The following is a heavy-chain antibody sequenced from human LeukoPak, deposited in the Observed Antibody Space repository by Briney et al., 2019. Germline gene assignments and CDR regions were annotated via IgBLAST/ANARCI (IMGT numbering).Heavy chain of an antibody. J-gene: IGHJ4*02. Sequence: GGSLRLSCAASGFTFSSYAMHWVRQGPGKGLEWVAVISYDGSNKYYADSVKGRFTISGDSSENTLYLQMNSLRAEDTAVYYCAREWYYSDSSGYYPGYWGQGTLVTVSS. CDR3: AREWYYSDSSGYYPGY. CDR2: ISYDGSNK. CDR1: GFTFSSYA. D-gene: IGHD3-22*01. V-gene: IGHV3-30-3*01.